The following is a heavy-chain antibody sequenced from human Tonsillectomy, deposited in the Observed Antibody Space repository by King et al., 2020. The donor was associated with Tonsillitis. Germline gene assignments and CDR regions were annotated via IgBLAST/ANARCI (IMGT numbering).Heavy chain of an antibody. D-gene: IGHD2-2*01. J-gene: IGHJ4*02. CDR3: ARGEVV. CDR2: IYHSGTT. V-gene: IGHV4-38-2*01. Sequence: VQLQESGPGLVKPSETLSLTCAVSGFSISTSYYWGWIRHPPGKWLEWIGTIYHSGTTYYHPSLKSRVTISMDSAKNQFSLNLSSVTAADTAIYYCARGEVVWGQGILVTVSS. CDR1: GFSISTSYY.